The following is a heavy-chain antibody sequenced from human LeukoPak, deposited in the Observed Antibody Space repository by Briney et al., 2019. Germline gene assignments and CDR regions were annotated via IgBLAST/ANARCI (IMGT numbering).Heavy chain of an antibody. J-gene: IGHJ3*02. CDR3: ARGFVDLAFDI. V-gene: IGHV4-34*01. Sequence: SETLSLTCAVYGGSFSGYYWSWIRQPPGKGLEWVGEINHSGSTNYNPSLKSRVTISVDTSKNQFSLKLSSVTAADTAVYYCARGFVDLAFDIWGQGTMVTVSS. D-gene: IGHD5-12*01. CDR1: GGSFSGYY. CDR2: INHSGST.